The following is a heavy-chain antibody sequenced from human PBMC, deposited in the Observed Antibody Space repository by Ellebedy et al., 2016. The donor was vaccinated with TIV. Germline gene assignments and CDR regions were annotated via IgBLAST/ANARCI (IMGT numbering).Heavy chain of an antibody. V-gene: IGHV3-21*05. Sequence: PGGSLRLSCGVSGITFSSYSMTWVRQAPRKGLEWLAYIDTSSSNIHYADSVKCRFPISRDNANISLYLQMNSLTAEDTAVYYCASGAYDIWGQGTMVTVSS. J-gene: IGHJ3*02. CDR2: IDTSSSNI. CDR1: GITFSSYS. CDR3: ASGAYDI.